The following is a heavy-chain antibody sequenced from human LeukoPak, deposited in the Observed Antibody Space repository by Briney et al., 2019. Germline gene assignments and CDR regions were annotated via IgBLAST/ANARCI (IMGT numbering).Heavy chain of an antibody. Sequence: GESLKISCKGSGYRFTSYWIGWVRQMPGKSLEWMGIIYPGDSDTRYSPSFQGQVTISADKSISTAYLQWSSLKASDTAMYYCARPHYDILTGYVYFDYWGQGTLVTVSS. CDR3: ARPHYDILTGYVYFDY. V-gene: IGHV5-51*01. CDR1: GYRFTSYW. CDR2: IYPGDSDT. D-gene: IGHD3-9*01. J-gene: IGHJ4*02.